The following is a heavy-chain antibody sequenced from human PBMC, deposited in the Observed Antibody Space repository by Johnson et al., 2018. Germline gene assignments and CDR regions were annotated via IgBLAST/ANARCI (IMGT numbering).Heavy chain of an antibody. D-gene: IGHD4-11*01. CDR1: GGTFSSYA. CDR3: ARNSRNALDI. V-gene: IGHV5-51*01. J-gene: IGHJ3*02. Sequence: VELVESGAEVKKPGSSVKVSCKASGGTFSSYAISWVRQAPGQGLEWMGIIYPGDSDTRYSPSFQGQVTIPADKSISTAYLQWTSLKASDTTRYYCARNSRNALDIWVQGTMVTVSS. CDR2: IYPGDSDT.